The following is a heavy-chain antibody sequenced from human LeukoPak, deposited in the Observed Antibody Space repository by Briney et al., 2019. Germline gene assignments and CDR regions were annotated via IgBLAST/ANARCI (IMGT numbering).Heavy chain of an antibody. J-gene: IGHJ4*02. V-gene: IGHV3-23*01. CDR3: AKDHRAYRATGEYYLDY. D-gene: IGHD4-11*01. Sequence: PGGSLRLSCAASGFTFSSYAMSWVRQAPGKGLEWVSAISGSGGSTYYADSVKGRFTISRDNSKHTLYLQMNSLRAEDTAVYYCAKDHRAYRATGEYYLDYWGQGTLVTVSS. CDR2: ISGSGGST. CDR1: GFTFSSYA.